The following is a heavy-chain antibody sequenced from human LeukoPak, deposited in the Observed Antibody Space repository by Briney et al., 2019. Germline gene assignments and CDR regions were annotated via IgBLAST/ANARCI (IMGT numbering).Heavy chain of an antibody. CDR3: ARDLRGVVY. J-gene: IGHJ4*02. Sequence: ASVKVSCKAPGYTFTGFYMHSVPQAPGRGLEWMGWINPNSGGTNYAQKFQGRVTMTRDTSISTAYMELSRLRSDDTAVYYCARDLRGVVYWGQGTLVTVSS. CDR2: INPNSGGT. D-gene: IGHD2-15*01. CDR1: GYTFTGFY. V-gene: IGHV1-2*02.